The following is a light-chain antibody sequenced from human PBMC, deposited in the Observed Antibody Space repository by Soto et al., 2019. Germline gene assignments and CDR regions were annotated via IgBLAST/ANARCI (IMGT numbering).Light chain of an antibody. J-gene: IGKJ1*01. Sequence: DIQMTQSPSTLSASVGDRVTITCRASQSISSWLAWYQQRPGRAPKLLIYKAANLQSGVPSRFSGSGSGTEFTITISSLQPDDFATYDCQQYGSYRTFGQGTKVEIK. CDR1: QSISSW. CDR2: KAA. CDR3: QQYGSYRT. V-gene: IGKV1-5*03.